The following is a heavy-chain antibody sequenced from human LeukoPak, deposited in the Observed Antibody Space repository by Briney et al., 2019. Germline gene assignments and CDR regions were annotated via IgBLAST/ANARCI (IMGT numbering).Heavy chain of an antibody. Sequence: RGASVTVSCKASGYTFTSYGISWVRQAPGQGLEWMGWISAYNGNTNYAQKLQGRVTMTTDTSTSTAYMELRSLRSDDTAVYYCARDRTGYCSGGSCYGNYYYYGMDVWGQGTTVTVSS. CDR2: ISAYNGNT. CDR1: GYTFTSYG. D-gene: IGHD2-15*01. J-gene: IGHJ6*02. CDR3: ARDRTGYCSGGSCYGNYYYYGMDV. V-gene: IGHV1-18*01.